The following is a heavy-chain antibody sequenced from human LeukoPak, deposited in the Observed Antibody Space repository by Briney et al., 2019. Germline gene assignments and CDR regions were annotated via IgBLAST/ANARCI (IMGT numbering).Heavy chain of an antibody. CDR2: IKNEGSDT. Sequence: GGSLRLSCAASGFTFSSYWMHWVRQAPGKGLVWVSRIKNEGSDTRYADSVKGRFTISRDNSKNTLYLQMNSLRAEDTAVYYCASRNMDGDYWGQGTLVTVSS. CDR3: ASRNMDGDY. CDR1: GFTFSSYW. D-gene: IGHD1-14*01. V-gene: IGHV3-74*01. J-gene: IGHJ4*02.